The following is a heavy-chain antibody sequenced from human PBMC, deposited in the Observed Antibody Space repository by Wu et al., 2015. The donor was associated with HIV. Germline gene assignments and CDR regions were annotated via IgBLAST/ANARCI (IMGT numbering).Heavy chain of an antibody. Sequence: QVQLHQSGAEVKKPGASVIISCKASGYTFTDYYIYWVRQAPGQGPEWMGWINSGALTSGVHTFPAVLQSSGLYSLSSTAYMELASLTSDDTAVYYCARLQSLHGLYSNADFWGQGTLVTVSS. CDR2: INSGALT. CDR3: ARLQSLHGLYSNADF. D-gene: IGHD5-24*01. J-gene: IGHJ4*02. V-gene: IGHV1-2*04. CDR1: GYTFTDYY.